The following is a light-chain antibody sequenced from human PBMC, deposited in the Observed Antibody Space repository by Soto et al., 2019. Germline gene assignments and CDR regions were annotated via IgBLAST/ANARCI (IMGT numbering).Light chain of an antibody. J-gene: IGLJ1*01. CDR3: AAWDGSLNVYV. CDR1: SSNIGSNT. CDR2: SNN. Sequence: QSVLTQPPSASGTPGQRVTISCSGSSSNIGSNTVNWYQQLPRTAPKVLIYSNNPRPSGGPDRFSGSKSGTSASLAISGLQSEDEADYYCAAWDGSLNVYVFGTGTKLTVL. V-gene: IGLV1-44*01.